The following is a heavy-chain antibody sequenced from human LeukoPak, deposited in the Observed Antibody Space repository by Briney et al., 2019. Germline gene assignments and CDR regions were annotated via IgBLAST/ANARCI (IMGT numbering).Heavy chain of an antibody. CDR2: ISSSSSYI. D-gene: IGHD1-26*01. Sequence: GGSLRLSCAASGFTFSSYSMTWVRQAPGKGLEWVSSISSSSSYIYYADSVKGRFTISRDNAKNSLYLQMNSLRAEDTAVYYCARDYAGSYYFDYWGQGTLVTASS. V-gene: IGHV3-21*01. J-gene: IGHJ4*02. CDR1: GFTFSSYS. CDR3: ARDYAGSYYFDY.